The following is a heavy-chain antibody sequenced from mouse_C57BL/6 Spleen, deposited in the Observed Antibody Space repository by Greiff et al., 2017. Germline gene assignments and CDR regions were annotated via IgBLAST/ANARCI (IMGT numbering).Heavy chain of an antibody. J-gene: IGHJ2*01. Sequence: ESGPGLVKPSQSLSLTCSVPGYSITSGYYWNWIRQFPGNKLEWMGYISYDGSNNYNPSLKNRISITRDTSKNQFVLKLNSVTTEDTATYYCARSYLDYWGQGTTLTVSS. CDR3: ARSYLDY. V-gene: IGHV3-6*01. CDR2: ISYDGSN. CDR1: GYSITSGYY.